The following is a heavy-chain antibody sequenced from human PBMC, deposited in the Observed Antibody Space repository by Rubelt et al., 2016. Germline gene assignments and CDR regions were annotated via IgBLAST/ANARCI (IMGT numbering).Heavy chain of an antibody. D-gene: IGHD2-15*01. J-gene: IGHJ6*02. Sequence: QVQLQQWGAGLLKPSETLSLTCAVYGGSFSGYYWSWIRQPPGKGLEWIGEINHSGSTNYNPSLKSRVTISVDTSKHQFSLRLSSVTAADTAVYDCARFRCGGSCRPPNFYYYYGMDVWGQGTTVTVSS. V-gene: IGHV4-34*01. CDR1: GGSFSGYY. CDR2: INHSGST. CDR3: ARFRCGGSCRPPNFYYYYGMDV.